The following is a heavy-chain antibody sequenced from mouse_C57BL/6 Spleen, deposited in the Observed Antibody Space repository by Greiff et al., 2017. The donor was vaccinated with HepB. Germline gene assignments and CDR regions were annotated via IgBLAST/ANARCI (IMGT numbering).Heavy chain of an antibody. V-gene: IGHV1-69*01. D-gene: IGHD3-2*02. J-gene: IGHJ3*01. CDR1: GYTFTSYW. Sequence: QVQLQQPGAELVMPGASVKLSCKASGYTFTSYWMHWVKQRPGQGLEWIGEIDPSDSYTNYNQKFKGKSTLTVDKSSSTAYMQLSSLTSEDSAVYYCARGDSSGPWFAYWGQGTPVTVSA. CDR3: ARGDSSGPWFAY. CDR2: IDPSDSYT.